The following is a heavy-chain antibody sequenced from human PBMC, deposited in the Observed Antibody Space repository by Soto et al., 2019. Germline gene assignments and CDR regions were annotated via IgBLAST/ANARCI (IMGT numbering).Heavy chain of an antibody. J-gene: IGHJ3*02. V-gene: IGHV1-18*03. CDR2: ISAYNGNT. CDR3: ARVSHHGAFDI. CDR1: VYRFTSDG. Sequence: VNLSCKASVYRFTSDGVSCVRIEPGQGLEWMGWISAYNGNTNYAQKLQGRVTMTTDTSTSTAYMEVRSVRSDDISVYYCARVSHHGAFDIWRKRTMVTV.